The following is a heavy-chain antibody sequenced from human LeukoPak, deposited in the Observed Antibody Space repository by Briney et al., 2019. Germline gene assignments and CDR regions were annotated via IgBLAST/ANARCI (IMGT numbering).Heavy chain of an antibody. CDR3: ARAVRLSSTAMVFGY. CDR2: INPNSGGT. CDR1: GYTFTGYY. J-gene: IGHJ4*02. D-gene: IGHD5-18*01. V-gene: IGHV1-2*04. Sequence: ASVKVSCKASGYTFTGYYMHWVRQAPGQGLELMGFINPNSGGTNYAQKFQGWVTMIRDTSISTAYMELSRLRSDDTAVYYCARAVRLSSTAMVFGYWGQGTLVTVSS.